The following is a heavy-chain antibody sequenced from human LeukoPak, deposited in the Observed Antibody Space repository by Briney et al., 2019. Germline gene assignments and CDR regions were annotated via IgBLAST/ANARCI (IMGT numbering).Heavy chain of an antibody. CDR3: ARWETYSSSWLGTFDI. CDR1: GFTVSSNY. CDR2: IYSGGST. Sequence: GGSLRLSCAASGFTVSSNYMSWVRQAPGKGLEWVSVIYSGGSTYYADSVKGRFTTSRDNAKNSLHLQMNSLRAEDTAVYYCARWETYSSSWLGTFDIWGQGTMVTVSS. J-gene: IGHJ3*02. D-gene: IGHD6-13*01. V-gene: IGHV3-53*01.